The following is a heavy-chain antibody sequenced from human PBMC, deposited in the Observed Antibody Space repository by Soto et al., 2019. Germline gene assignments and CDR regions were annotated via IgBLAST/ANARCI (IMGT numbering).Heavy chain of an antibody. CDR2: IYYTGST. J-gene: IGHJ3*02. D-gene: IGHD3-22*01. V-gene: IGHV4-39*06. Sequence: PSETLSLTCTLSGGSISSSSYYWGWIRQPPGKGLEWIGSIYYTGSTYYNPSLKSRVTISVDTSKNQFPLKLSSVTAADTAVYYCARGRRLDSSGLTDAFDIWGQGTMVTVSS. CDR3: ARGRRLDSSGLTDAFDI. CDR1: GGSISSSSYY.